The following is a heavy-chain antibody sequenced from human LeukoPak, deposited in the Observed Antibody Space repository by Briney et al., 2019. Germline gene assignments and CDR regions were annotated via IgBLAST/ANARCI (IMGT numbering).Heavy chain of an antibody. J-gene: IGHJ4*02. D-gene: IGHD6-19*01. CDR2: INAGNGDT. V-gene: IGHV1-3*01. CDR3: ARDNSAVAGIDY. Sequence: GASVKVSCKASGYTFTSYAMHWVRQAPGQRLEWMGWINAGNGDTKYSQKFQGRVTITRDTSASTAYTERRSLRSEDTAVYYCARDNSAVAGIDYWGQGTLVTVSS. CDR1: GYTFTSYA.